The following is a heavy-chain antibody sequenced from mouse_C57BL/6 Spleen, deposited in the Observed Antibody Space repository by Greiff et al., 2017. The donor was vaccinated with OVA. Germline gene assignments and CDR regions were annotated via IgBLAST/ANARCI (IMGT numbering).Heavy chain of an antibody. Sequence: VQGVESGAELVRPGASVTLSCKASGYTFTDYEMHWVKQTPVHGLEWIGAIDPETGGTAYNQKFKGKAILTADKSSSTAYMELRSLTSEDSAVYYCTIIYYGNYDYFDYWGQGTTLTVSS. V-gene: IGHV1-15*01. CDR3: TIIYYGNYDYFDY. J-gene: IGHJ2*01. CDR1: GYTFTDYE. D-gene: IGHD2-1*01. CDR2: IDPETGGT.